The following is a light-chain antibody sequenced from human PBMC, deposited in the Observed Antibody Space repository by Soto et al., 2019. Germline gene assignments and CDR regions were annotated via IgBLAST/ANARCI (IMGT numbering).Light chain of an antibody. CDR3: QQSYSTLPIT. CDR2: AAS. Sequence: DIQMTQSPSSLSASVVDRVTFTGLASQSISIYLNWYQFKPGKAPKLLIYAASSLQSGVPSRFSGSGSGTDFTLTISSLQPEDFATYHCQQSYSTLPITFGQGTRLEIK. V-gene: IGKV1-39*01. CDR1: QSISIY. J-gene: IGKJ5*01.